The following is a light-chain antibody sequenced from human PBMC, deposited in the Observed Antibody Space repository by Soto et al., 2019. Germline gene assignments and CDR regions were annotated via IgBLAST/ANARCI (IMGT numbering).Light chain of an antibody. J-gene: IGKJ5*01. V-gene: IGKV3-11*01. CDR2: DAS. Sequence: EIVLTQSPGTLSLSPGERATLSCRASQSVSSNFLAWYRQKPGQVPRLLIYDASNRATGIPARFSGSGSETDFTLTISSLEPEDFAVYYCHQRSSWPQSFGQGTRLEI. CDR1: QSVSSN. CDR3: HQRSSWPQS.